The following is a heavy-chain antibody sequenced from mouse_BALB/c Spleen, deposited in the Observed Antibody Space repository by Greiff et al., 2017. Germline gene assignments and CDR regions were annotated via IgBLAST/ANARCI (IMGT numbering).Heavy chain of an antibody. CDR2: ISDGGSYT. D-gene: IGHD2-10*02. V-gene: IGHV5-4*02. Sequence: EVKLVESGGGLVKPGGSLKLSCAASGFTFSDYYMYWVRQTPEKRLEWVATISDGGSYTYYPDSVKGRFTISRDNAKNNLYLQMSSLKSEDTAMYYCAREEYGNPFAYWGQGTLVTVSA. CDR3: AREEYGNPFAY. CDR1: GFTFSDYY. J-gene: IGHJ3*01.